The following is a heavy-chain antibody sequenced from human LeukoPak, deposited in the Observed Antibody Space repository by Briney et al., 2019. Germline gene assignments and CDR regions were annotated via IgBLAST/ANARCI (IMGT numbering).Heavy chain of an antibody. CDR1: AFTFGNYA. V-gene: IGHV3-23*01. CDR2: LSGSGAST. Sequence: PGRSLRLSSAASAFTFGNYAMNSVRQAPRKGLGWVSGLSGSGASTYYADSVKGRFPTSRDNSKNTLYLQMNRLRAGDTAVYYCAKGSDRSGSYYLDYWGQGTLVTVSS. D-gene: IGHD3-10*01. CDR3: AKGSDRSGSYYLDY. J-gene: IGHJ4*02.